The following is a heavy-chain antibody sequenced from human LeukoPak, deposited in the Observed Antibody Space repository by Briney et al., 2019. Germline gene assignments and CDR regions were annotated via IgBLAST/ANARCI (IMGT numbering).Heavy chain of an antibody. V-gene: IGHV1-46*01. CDR1: GYTFTSYG. D-gene: IGHD6-19*01. Sequence: ASVKVSCKASGYTFTSYGISWVRQAPGQGLEWMGIINPSGGSTSYAQKFQGRVTMTRDTSTSTVYMELSSLRSEDTAVYYCARDLPARYSSGWYPAYWGQGTLVTVSS. CDR3: ARDLPARYSSGWYPAY. CDR2: INPSGGST. J-gene: IGHJ4*02.